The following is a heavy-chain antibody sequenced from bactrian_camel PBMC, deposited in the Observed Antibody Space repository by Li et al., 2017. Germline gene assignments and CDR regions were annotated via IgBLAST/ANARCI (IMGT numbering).Heavy chain of an antibody. Sequence: QLVESGGGLVQPGGSLRLSCAASGFTFSSYYMSWVRQAPGKGLSWVSNTYGGGNTNYADSVSGRFTVSTDNAKNTLYLQLNSLKTEDTAMNYCVKRSGNLFESWGQGTQVTVS. CDR1: GFTFSSYY. CDR2: NTYGGGNT. V-gene: IGHV3S28*01. CDR3: VKRSGNLFES. J-gene: IGHJ5*01.